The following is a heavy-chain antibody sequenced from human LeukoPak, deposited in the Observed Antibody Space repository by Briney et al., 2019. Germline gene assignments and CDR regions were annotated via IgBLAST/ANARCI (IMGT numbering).Heavy chain of an antibody. J-gene: IGHJ4*02. CDR1: GGSVSSGGYY. CDR2: IYYDGST. Sequence: SETLSLTCTVSGGSVSSGGYYWSWIRQHPGKGLEYIGYIYYDGSTYYNPSLKSRLTISGDTSKNQFSLKLSSVTAADTAVYYCARDYSGTTFWGQGTLVTVSS. V-gene: IGHV4-31*03. CDR3: ARDYSGTTF. D-gene: IGHD1-1*01.